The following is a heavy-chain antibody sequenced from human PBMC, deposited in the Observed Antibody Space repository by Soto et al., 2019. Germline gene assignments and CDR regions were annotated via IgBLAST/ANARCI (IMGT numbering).Heavy chain of an antibody. V-gene: IGHV3-48*02. J-gene: IGHJ4*02. D-gene: IGHD2-15*01. Sequence: EVQLVESGGDLVQPGGSLRLSCAASGFIFSSYSMNWVRQAPGKGLEWVSYISSSSTTVYYAGSVKGRFTISRDNAKNSLYLQMNSLRDKDTAVYYCTRGWSCSGGSCYSDYWGQGTLVTVSS. CDR2: ISSSSTTV. CDR3: TRGWSCSGGSCYSDY. CDR1: GFIFSSYS.